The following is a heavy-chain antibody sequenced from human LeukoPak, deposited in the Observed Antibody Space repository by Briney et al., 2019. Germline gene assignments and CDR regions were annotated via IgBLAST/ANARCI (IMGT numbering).Heavy chain of an antibody. CDR2: ISSSGSTI. CDR1: GFTFDDYG. Sequence: PGGSLRLSCAASGFTFDDYGINWVRQAPGKGLEWVSYISSSGSTIYYADSVKGRFTISRDNAKNTLYLQMNNLRAEDTAIYYCATDSYVSGSYYRLFYWGQGTLVTVSS. D-gene: IGHD3-10*01. J-gene: IGHJ4*02. CDR3: ATDSYVSGSYYRLFY. V-gene: IGHV3-48*03.